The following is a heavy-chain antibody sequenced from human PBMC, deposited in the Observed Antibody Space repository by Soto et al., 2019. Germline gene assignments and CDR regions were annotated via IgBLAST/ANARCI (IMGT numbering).Heavy chain of an antibody. CDR3: AKDLDCSSTSCSPVAYYYGMDV. CDR1: GFTFDDYA. D-gene: IGHD2-2*01. V-gene: IGHV3-9*01. CDR2: ISWNSGSI. J-gene: IGHJ6*02. Sequence: EVQLVESGGGLVQPGRSLRLSCAASGFTFDDYAMHWVRQAPGKGLEWVSGISWNSGSIGYADSVKGRFTISRDNAKNSLYLQMNSLRAEDTALYYCAKDLDCSSTSCSPVAYYYGMDVWGQGTTVTVSS.